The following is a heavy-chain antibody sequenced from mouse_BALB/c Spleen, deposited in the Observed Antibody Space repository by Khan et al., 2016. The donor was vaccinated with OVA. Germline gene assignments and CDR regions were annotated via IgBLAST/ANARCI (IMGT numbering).Heavy chain of an antibody. Sequence: VQLQQSGAELVRPGTSVKMSCKAAGYTFTNYWIGWVKQRPGHGLEWIGDIFPGGGYTNYDEKFKGMATLTTDTSSSNAYMQLRSLTSEDSAIYYWTRRGAARATGDFFDYWGQGTTLTVSS. CDR1: GYTFTNYW. V-gene: IGHV1-63*02. CDR2: IFPGGGYT. J-gene: IGHJ2*01. CDR3: TRRGAARATGDFFDY. D-gene: IGHD3-1*01.